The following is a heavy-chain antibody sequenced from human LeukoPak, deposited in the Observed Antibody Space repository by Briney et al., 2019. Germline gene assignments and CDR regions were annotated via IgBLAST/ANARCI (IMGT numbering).Heavy chain of an antibody. J-gene: IGHJ4*02. CDR1: GFTFSSYI. CDR3: ARDPLFVDYYDSSGYYYGY. CDR2: ISSSSSYI. Sequence: GGSLRLSCAASGFTFSSYIMNWVRQAPGKGLEWVSSISSSSSYIYYADSVKGRFTISRDNAKNSLYLQMNSLRAEDTAVYYCARDPLFVDYYDSSGYYYGYWGQGTLVTVSS. D-gene: IGHD3-22*01. V-gene: IGHV3-21*01.